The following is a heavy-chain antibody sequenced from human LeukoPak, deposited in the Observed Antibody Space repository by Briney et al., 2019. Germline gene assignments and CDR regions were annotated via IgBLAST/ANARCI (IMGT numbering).Heavy chain of an antibody. D-gene: IGHD2-15*01. CDR3: ASAPDSYCSGGSCGY. CDR2: INSDGSST. J-gene: IGHJ4*02. V-gene: IGHV3-74*01. CDR1: GFTFSSYW. Sequence: GGSLSLSCSASGFTFSSYWLHWVGQAPGKGLVWVTRINSDGSSTSYADSVKGRFTISRDNAKNTLYLQMNSLRAEDTAVYYCASAPDSYCSGGSCGYWGQGTLVTVSS.